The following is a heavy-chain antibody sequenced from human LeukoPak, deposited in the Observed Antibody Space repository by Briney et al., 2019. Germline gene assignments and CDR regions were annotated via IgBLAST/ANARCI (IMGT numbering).Heavy chain of an antibody. D-gene: IGHD1-14*01. J-gene: IGHJ5*02. CDR1: GGSISSYY. Sequence: ASETLSLTCTVSGGSISSYYWSWIRQPPGKGLEWIGYIYYSGSTNYNPSLKSRVTISVDTSENQFSLKLSSVTAADTAVYYCARNPRGLRWFDPWGQGTLVTVSS. V-gene: IGHV4-59*01. CDR2: IYYSGST. CDR3: ARNPRGLRWFDP.